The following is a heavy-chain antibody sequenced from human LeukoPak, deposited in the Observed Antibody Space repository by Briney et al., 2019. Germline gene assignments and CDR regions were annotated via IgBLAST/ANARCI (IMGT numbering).Heavy chain of an antibody. V-gene: IGHV1-58*02. Sequence: TSVKVSCKASGFTFTSSAMQWVRQARGQRLEWIGWIVVGSGNTNYAQKFQGRVTMTRDTSTSTVYMELSSLRSEDTAVYHCARVLTGSYWYFDLWGRGTLVTVSS. CDR2: IVVGSGNT. CDR1: GFTFTSSA. CDR3: ARVLTGSYWYFDL. J-gene: IGHJ2*01. D-gene: IGHD4/OR15-4a*01.